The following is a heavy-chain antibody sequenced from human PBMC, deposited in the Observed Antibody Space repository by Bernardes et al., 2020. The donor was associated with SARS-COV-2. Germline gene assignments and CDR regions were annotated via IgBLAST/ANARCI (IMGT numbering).Heavy chain of an antibody. D-gene: IGHD4-17*01. J-gene: IGHJ4*01. Sequence: SVKVSCKASGGTFSNYAFCWVRQAPRQGLEWTGGITPIFGTANYAQKFQGRVTITADESTSTAYMELSTLRSEDTAVYYCARESVTTYYFDDWVQGTLVTVSS. CDR3: ARESVTTYYFDD. CDR2: ITPIFGTA. CDR1: GGTFSNYA. V-gene: IGHV1-69*13.